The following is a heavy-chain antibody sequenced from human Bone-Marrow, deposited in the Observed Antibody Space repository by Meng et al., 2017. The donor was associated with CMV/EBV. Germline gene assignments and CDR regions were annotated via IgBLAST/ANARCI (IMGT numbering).Heavy chain of an antibody. D-gene: IGHD4-11*01. V-gene: IGHV3-53*01. CDR1: GFTVSSNY. CDR2: IYSGGST. Sequence: GGSLRLSCAASGFTVSSNYMSWVRQAPGKGLEWVSVIYSGGSTYYADSVKGRFTISRDNSKTTLYLQMNSLRAEDTAVYYCARDTTLTTSDVWGQGTTVTVSS. J-gene: IGHJ6*02. CDR3: ARDTTLTTSDV.